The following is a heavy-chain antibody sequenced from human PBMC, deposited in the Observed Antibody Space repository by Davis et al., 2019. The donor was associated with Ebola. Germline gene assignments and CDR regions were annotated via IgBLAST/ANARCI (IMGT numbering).Heavy chain of an antibody. D-gene: IGHD2-15*01. CDR2: MKPDGSDK. CDR3: ARGDSRWSNWYFDL. V-gene: IGHV3-7*03. J-gene: IGHJ2*01. CDR1: GFTFSNAW. Sequence: GESLKISCAASGFTFSNAWMSWVRQAPGKGLEWVTNMKPDGSDKNYIDSVKGRFTISRDNAENSLYLQMNSLRVEDTAVYYCARGDSRWSNWYFDLWGRGTLVTVSS.